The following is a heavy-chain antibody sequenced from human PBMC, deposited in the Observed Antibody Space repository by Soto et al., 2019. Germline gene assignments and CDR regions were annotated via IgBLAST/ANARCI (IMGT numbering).Heavy chain of an antibody. D-gene: IGHD3-3*01. CDR1: GFTFSSFA. J-gene: IGHJ4*01. CDR2: ISGSGAYI. CDR3: AKGAGATDRFLEGY. V-gene: IGHV3-23*01. Sequence: GGSLRLSCAASGFTFSSFAMNWVRQAPGKGLEWVSGISGSGAYIYYADSVKGRFTISRDNSKNTLYLQMNSLRAEDTAVYYCAKGAGATDRFLEGYWGQGTLVTVSS.